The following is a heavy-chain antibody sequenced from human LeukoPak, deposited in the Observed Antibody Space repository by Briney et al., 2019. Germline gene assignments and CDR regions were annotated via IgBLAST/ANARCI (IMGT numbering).Heavy chain of an antibody. V-gene: IGHV3-53*01. D-gene: IGHD6-13*01. Sequence: GGSLRLSCAASGFTVSSNYMSWVRQAPGKGLEWVSVIYSGGSTYYADSVKGRFTISRDDSKNTLYLQMNSLRAEDTAVYYCARDLMGIAYRGAFYYWGQGTLVTVSS. CDR2: IYSGGST. J-gene: IGHJ4*02. CDR1: GFTVSSNY. CDR3: ARDLMGIAYRGAFYY.